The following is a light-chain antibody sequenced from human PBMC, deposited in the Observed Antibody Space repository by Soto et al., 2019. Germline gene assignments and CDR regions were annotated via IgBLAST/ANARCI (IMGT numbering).Light chain of an antibody. V-gene: IGLV1-40*01. J-gene: IGLJ3*02. CDR3: QSYDSSLSGWV. CDR1: SSNIGAGYD. CDR2: GNS. Sequence: QSVLTQPPSVSGAPGQRVTISCTESSSNIGAGYDVHWYQQLPGTAPKLLIYGNSNRPSGVPDRFSGSKSGTSASLAITGLQAEDGADYYCQSYDSSLSGWVFGGGTKLTVL.